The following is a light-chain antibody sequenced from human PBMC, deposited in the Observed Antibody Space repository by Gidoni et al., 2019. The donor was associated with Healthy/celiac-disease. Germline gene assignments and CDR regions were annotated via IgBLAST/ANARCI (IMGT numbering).Light chain of an antibody. V-gene: IGKV1-39*01. CDR1: QSISSY. CDR3: QQSYSTLPYT. Sequence: EIKMTQSPSSLSASVGDRVTITCRASQSISSYLNWYQQKPGKAPKLLIYAASSLQSGVPSRFSGSGSGTDFTLTISSLQPEDFATYYCQQSYSTLPYTFGQGAKLEIK. J-gene: IGKJ2*01. CDR2: AAS.